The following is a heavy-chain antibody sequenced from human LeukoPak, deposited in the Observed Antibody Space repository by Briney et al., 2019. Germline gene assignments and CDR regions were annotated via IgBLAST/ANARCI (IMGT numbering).Heavy chain of an antibody. CDR2: IKSKTDGGTT. Sequence: PGGPLRLSCAASGFTFSNAWMSWVRQAPGKGLEWVGRIKSKTDGGTTDYAAPVKGRFTISRDDSKNTLYLQMNSLKTEDTAVYYCTTVITMVRGVRGYWGQGTLVTVSS. V-gene: IGHV3-15*01. CDR3: TTVITMVRGVRGY. J-gene: IGHJ4*02. CDR1: GFTFSNAW. D-gene: IGHD3-10*01.